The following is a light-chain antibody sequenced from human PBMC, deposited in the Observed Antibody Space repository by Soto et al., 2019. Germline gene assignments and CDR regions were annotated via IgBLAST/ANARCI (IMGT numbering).Light chain of an antibody. Sequence: EMVLTQSPATLSVSPGERAALSCRASQSVSNNLAWYQQKPGQAPRLLISGASTRAAGIPARFSGSGSGTDFTLTISSLEPEDFAVYYCQQRSNWPRTFGQGTKVDIK. CDR2: GAS. CDR3: QQRSNWPRT. J-gene: IGKJ1*01. V-gene: IGKV3-11*01. CDR1: QSVSNN.